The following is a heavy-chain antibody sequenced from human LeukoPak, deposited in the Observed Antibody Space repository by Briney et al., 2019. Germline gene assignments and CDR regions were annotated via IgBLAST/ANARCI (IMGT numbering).Heavy chain of an antibody. CDR2: IYSGGST. Sequence: GGSLRLSCAASGFTVSSNYMSWVRQAPGKGLEWVSVIYSGGSTYYADSVKGRFTISRDNSKNTLYLQMNSLRAEDTAVYYCARVKSGSQAGYGMDVWGQGTTVTVPS. D-gene: IGHD3-10*01. V-gene: IGHV3-53*01. CDR1: GFTVSSNY. J-gene: IGHJ6*02. CDR3: ARVKSGSQAGYGMDV.